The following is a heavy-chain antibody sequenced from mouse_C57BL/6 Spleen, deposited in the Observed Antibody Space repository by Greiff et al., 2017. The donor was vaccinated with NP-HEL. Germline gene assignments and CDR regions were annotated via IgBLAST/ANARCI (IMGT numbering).Heavy chain of an antibody. CDR2: ISDGGSYT. V-gene: IGHV5-4*03. D-gene: IGHD2-4*01. CDR3: ARADYDVGFAY. Sequence: EVMLVESGGGLVKPGGSLKLSCAASGFTFSSYAMSWVRQTPEKRLEWVATISDGGSYTYYTDNVKGRFTISRDNAKNNLYLQMSHLKSEDTAMYYCARADYDVGFAYWGQGTLVTVSA. J-gene: IGHJ3*01. CDR1: GFTFSSYA.